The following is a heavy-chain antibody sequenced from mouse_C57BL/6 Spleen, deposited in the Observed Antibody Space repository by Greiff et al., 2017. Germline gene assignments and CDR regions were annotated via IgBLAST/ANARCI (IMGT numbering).Heavy chain of an antibody. CDR1: GYAFSSSW. V-gene: IGHV1-82*01. J-gene: IGHJ1*03. Sequence: VQLQQSGPELVKPGASVKISCKASGYAFSSSWMNWVKQRPGKGLEWIGRIYPGDGDTNYNGKFKGKATLTADKSSSTAYMQLSSLTSEDSAVYVCARSYYYGSSSLYFDVWGTGTTVTVSS. D-gene: IGHD1-1*01. CDR2: IYPGDGDT. CDR3: ARSYYYGSSSLYFDV.